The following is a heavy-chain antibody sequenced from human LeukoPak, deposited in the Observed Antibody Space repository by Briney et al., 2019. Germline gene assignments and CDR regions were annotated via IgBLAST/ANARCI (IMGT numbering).Heavy chain of an antibody. CDR2: INHSGST. CDR3: ARHSEEWLPKIDY. D-gene: IGHD6-19*01. V-gene: IGHV4-34*01. Sequence: SETLSLTCAVYGGSFSGYYWIWIRQPPGKGLEWIGEINHSGSTNYSPSLKSRVTISVDTSKNQFSLNLSSVTAADTAVYYCARHSEEWLPKIDYWGQGTLVTVSS. J-gene: IGHJ4*02. CDR1: GGSFSGYY.